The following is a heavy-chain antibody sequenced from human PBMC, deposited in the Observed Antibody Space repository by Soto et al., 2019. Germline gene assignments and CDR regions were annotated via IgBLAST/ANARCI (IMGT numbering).Heavy chain of an antibody. J-gene: IGHJ6*04. D-gene: IGHD3-10*01. CDR3: ARGWFGPDV. CDR1: GFTLSGRS. Sequence: EVQLVESGGGLVQPGGSLRLSCAASGFTLSGRSMHWVRQAPGKGLVWVSGIDNAGTDSTYADSVKGRFTSSRDNAENMLYLQMNSLRVEDTAVYYCARGWFGPDVWGKGTTVTVSS. CDR2: IDNAGTDS. V-gene: IGHV3-74*01.